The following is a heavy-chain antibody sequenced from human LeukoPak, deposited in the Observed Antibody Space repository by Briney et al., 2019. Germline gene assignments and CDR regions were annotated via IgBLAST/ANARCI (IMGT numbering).Heavy chain of an antibody. J-gene: IGHJ1*01. CDR2: IRSKANSYAT. CDR1: GFTFSGSA. V-gene: IGHV3-73*01. CDR3: TRRSYDSSGYYLQH. D-gene: IGHD3-22*01. Sequence: GGSLRLSCAASGFTFSGSAMHWVRQASGKGLEWVCRIRSKANSYATAYAASVKGRFTISRDDSKNTAYLQMNSLKTEDTAVYYCTRRSYDSSGYYLQHWGQGTLVTVSS.